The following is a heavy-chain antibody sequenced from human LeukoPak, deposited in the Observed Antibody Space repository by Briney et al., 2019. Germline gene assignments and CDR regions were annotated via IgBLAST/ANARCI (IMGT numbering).Heavy chain of an antibody. V-gene: IGHV4-38-2*02. CDR3: ARDSWGGYYMGNWFDP. Sequence: PSETLSLTCAVSGYSISSGYYWGWIRQPPGKGLGWIGSIYHSGSTYYNPSLKSRVTISVDTSKNQFSLKLSSVTAADTAVYYCARDSWGGYYMGNWFDPWGQGTLVTVSS. CDR2: IYHSGST. J-gene: IGHJ5*02. D-gene: IGHD3-3*01. CDR1: GYSISSGYY.